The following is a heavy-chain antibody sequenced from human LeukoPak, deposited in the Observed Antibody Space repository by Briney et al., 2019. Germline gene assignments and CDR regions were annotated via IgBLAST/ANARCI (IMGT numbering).Heavy chain of an antibody. Sequence: GGSLRLSCAASGFTFSTYAMSWVCQAPGKGLEWVSAICGSGGSTYYADSVKGRFTISRDDSKSIAYLQMNSLKTEDTAVYYCTRAAPLAPYSSRGAFDIWGQGTVVTVSS. V-gene: IGHV3-23*01. J-gene: IGHJ3*02. CDR2: ICGSGGST. CDR1: GFTFSTYA. D-gene: IGHD6-19*01. CDR3: TRAAPLAPYSSRGAFDI.